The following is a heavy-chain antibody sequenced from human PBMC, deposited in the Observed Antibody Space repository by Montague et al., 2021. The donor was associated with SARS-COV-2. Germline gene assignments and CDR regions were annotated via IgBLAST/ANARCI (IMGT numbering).Heavy chain of an antibody. J-gene: IGHJ6*02. V-gene: IGHV4-34*01. CDR2: ISHSGST. Sequence: SETLSLTCTVSGGSISYGGYFWNWIRQHPGKGLEWIAEISHSGSTSYNPSLKSRVTISVDTSKNQYSLKLSSATAADTAVYYCARVPYRLLFVPRYYGMDVWGQGTTVTVSS. CDR3: ARVPYRLLFVPRYYGMDV. CDR1: GGSISYGGYF. D-gene: IGHD2-2*01.